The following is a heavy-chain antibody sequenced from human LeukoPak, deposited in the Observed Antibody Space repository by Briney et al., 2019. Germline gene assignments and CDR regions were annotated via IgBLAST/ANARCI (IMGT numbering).Heavy chain of an antibody. Sequence: SKTLSLTCAVYGGSFSNYYWSWIRQPPGKGLEWIGEINDSGRINYNPSLMSRVTVSVDTSKNQFSLRLTSVTATDTAVYYCARRWNYGRNYYIDVWGKGATVSVSS. CDR3: ARRWNYGRNYYIDV. V-gene: IGHV4-34*01. J-gene: IGHJ6*03. CDR1: GGSFSNYY. CDR2: INDSGRI. D-gene: IGHD1-7*01.